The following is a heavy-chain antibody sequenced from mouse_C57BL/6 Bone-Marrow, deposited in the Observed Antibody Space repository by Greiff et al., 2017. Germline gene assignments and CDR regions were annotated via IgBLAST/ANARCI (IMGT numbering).Heavy chain of an antibody. V-gene: IGHV1-39*01. D-gene: IGHD2-4*01. CDR1: GYSFTDYN. CDR2: INPNYGTT. Sequence: LVESGPGLVKPGASVKISCTASGYSFTDYNMNWVKQSNGTSLEWIGVINPNYGTTSYNQNFKGKATLTVDQSYSTAYMQLNSLTSEDSAVYSCARGVIYYEYGFYAMDYGGQGTSATVSA. J-gene: IGHJ4*01. CDR3: ARGVIYYEYGFYAMDY.